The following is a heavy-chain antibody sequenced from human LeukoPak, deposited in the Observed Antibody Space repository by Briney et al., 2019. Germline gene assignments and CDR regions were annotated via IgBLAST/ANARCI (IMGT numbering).Heavy chain of an antibody. CDR3: ARDARYSGSYYVGYWFDP. J-gene: IGHJ5*02. D-gene: IGHD1-26*01. CDR2: INPNSGGT. CDR1: GYTFTGYY. V-gene: IGHV1-2*06. Sequence: ASVKVSCKASGYTFTGYYMHWVRQAPGQGLEWMGRINPNSGGTNYAQKFHGRVTMTRDTSISTAYMELSRLRSDDTAVYYCARDARYSGSYYVGYWFDPWGQGTLVTVSS.